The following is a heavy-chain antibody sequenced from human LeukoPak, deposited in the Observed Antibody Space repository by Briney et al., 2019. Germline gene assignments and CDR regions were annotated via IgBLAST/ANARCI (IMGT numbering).Heavy chain of an antibody. V-gene: IGHV4-34*01. J-gene: IGHJ6*03. CDR3: AREGWLSYYYYYMDV. Sequence: SETLSLTCAVYGGSFSGYYWSWIRQPPGKGLEWIGEINHSGSTNYNPSLKSRVTISVDTSKNQFSLKLSSVTAADTAVYYCAREGWLSYYYYYMDVWGKGTTVTISS. D-gene: IGHD5-12*01. CDR2: INHSGST. CDR1: GGSFSGYY.